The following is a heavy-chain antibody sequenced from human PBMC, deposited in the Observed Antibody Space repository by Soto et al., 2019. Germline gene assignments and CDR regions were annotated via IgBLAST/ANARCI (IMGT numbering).Heavy chain of an antibody. J-gene: IGHJ5*02. CDR1: GFSLSNARMC. D-gene: IGHD3-22*01. CDR2: IFSNNEK. V-gene: IGHV2-26*01. Sequence: PTLVNPTETLTPTCTVSGFSLSNARMCVSWIRQPPGKALEWLAHIFSNNEKSYSTSLESRLTISKDTSKSQLVLTMTILDPVDTATYHFARILRGYYDSSGYEGWFDPWGQGTLVTVSS. CDR3: ARILRGYYDSSGYEGWFDP.